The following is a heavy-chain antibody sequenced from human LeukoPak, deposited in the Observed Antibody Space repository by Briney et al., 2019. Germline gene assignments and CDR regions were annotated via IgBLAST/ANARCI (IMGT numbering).Heavy chain of an antibody. V-gene: IGHV4-4*09. D-gene: IGHD3-22*01. CDR1: GGSVSSNY. Sequence: SETLSLTCTVSGGSVSSNYWSWIRQPPGKGLEWIGSIYTSGSTNYNPSLKSRVTISVDTSKNQFSLELSSVTAADTAVYYCARTYYYDSSGYPTPFGYWGQGTLVTVSS. CDR2: IYTSGST. J-gene: IGHJ4*02. CDR3: ARTYYYDSSGYPTPFGY.